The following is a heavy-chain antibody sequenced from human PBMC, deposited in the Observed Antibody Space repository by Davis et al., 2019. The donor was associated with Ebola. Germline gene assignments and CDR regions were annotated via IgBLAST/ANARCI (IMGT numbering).Heavy chain of an antibody. J-gene: IGHJ4*02. D-gene: IGHD6-13*01. Sequence: GESLKISCAASGFTFSSYSMNWVRQAPGKGLEWVSSISSSSSYIYYADSVKGRFTISRDNAKNALYLQMNSLRAEDTAVYYCARDKRDSSWPKTIDYWGQGTLVTVSS. CDR3: ARDKRDSSWPKTIDY. CDR1: GFTFSSYS. V-gene: IGHV3-21*01. CDR2: ISSSSSYI.